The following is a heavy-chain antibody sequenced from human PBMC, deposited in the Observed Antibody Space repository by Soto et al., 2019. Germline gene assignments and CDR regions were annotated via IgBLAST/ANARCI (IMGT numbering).Heavy chain of an antibody. D-gene: IGHD3-22*01. CDR3: AREGGITMIVVVITRVAFDI. J-gene: IGHJ3*02. Sequence: GGSLSLSCAASGFTFDDYGMSWVRQAPGKGLEWVSGINWNGGSTGYADSVKGRFTISRDNAKNSLYLQMNSLRAEDTALYYCAREGGITMIVVVITRVAFDIWGQGTMVTVSS. V-gene: IGHV3-20*04. CDR1: GFTFDDYG. CDR2: INWNGGST.